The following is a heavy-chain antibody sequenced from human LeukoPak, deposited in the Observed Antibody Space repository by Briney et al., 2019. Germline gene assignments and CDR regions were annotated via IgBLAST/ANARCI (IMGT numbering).Heavy chain of an antibody. Sequence: SVKVSCKASGGTFSSYAISWVRQAPGQGLEWMGGIIPIFGTANYAQKFQGRVTITADESTSTAYMELSSLRSEDTAVYYCASTRSDTAMVTFDYWGQGSLVTVSS. D-gene: IGHD5-18*01. J-gene: IGHJ4*02. V-gene: IGHV1-69*13. CDR1: GGTFSSYA. CDR3: ASTRSDTAMVTFDY. CDR2: IIPIFGTA.